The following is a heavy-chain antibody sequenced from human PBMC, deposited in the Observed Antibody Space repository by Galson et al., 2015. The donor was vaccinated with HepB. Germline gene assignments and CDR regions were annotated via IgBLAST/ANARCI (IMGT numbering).Heavy chain of an antibody. CDR2: VIPIFGTA. D-gene: IGHD2-2*01. CDR3: ARARAVSDIEIVPVVKGAEGLFDY. J-gene: IGHJ4*02. Sequence: SVKVSCKASGGTFSTYAINWVRQAPGQGLEWMGGVIPIFGTANYAQKFQDRVTITADESTRTSYMELSSLRSEDTAVYYCARARAVSDIEIVPVVKGAEGLFDYWGQGTPVTVSS. V-gene: IGHV1-69*13. CDR1: GGTFSTYA.